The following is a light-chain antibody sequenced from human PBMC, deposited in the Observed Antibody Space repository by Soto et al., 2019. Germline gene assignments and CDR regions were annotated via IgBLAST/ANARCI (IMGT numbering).Light chain of an antibody. CDR2: AAS. Sequence: DIQMTQSPSSLSASVGDRVTITCQASQDITNYLNWYQQKPGKAPKLLIYAASSLQSGDPSRFSGSGSGTDFTLTISRLEPEDFAVYYCQQHGSSPITFGQGTRLEIK. V-gene: IGKV1-39*01. J-gene: IGKJ5*01. CDR1: QDITNY. CDR3: QQHGSSPIT.